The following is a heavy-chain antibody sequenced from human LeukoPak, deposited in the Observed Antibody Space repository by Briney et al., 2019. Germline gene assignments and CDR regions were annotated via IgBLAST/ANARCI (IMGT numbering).Heavy chain of an antibody. CDR2: VYYSGSS. J-gene: IGHJ4*02. D-gene: IGHD6-13*01. CDR3: ARGYSSSRFDY. Sequence: SETLSLTCTVSGVSISNYYWSWIRQPPGKGLEWIGYVYYSGSSNYSPSLKSRVTMSVDTSKNQFSLKLSSVTAADTAVYYCARGYSSSRFDYWGQGTLVTVSS. V-gene: IGHV4-59*01. CDR1: GVSISNYY.